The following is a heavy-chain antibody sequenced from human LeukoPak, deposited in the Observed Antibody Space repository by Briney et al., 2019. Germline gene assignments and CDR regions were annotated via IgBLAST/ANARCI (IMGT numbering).Heavy chain of an antibody. D-gene: IGHD3-10*01. J-gene: IGHJ1*01. CDR2: SNHSGST. CDR1: GGSFSGYY. CDR3: ARGPCQYYYGSGSYYNLYFQH. V-gene: IGHV4-34*01. Sequence: SETLSLTCAVYGGSFSGYYWSWIRQPPWKGLEWIGESNHSGSTNYNPSLKSRVTISVDTSKNQFSLKLSSVTAADTAVYYCARGPCQYYYGSGSYYNLYFQHWGQGTLVTVSS.